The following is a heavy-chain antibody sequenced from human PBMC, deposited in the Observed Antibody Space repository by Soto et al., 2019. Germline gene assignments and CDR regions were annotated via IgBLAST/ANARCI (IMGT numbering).Heavy chain of an antibody. CDR3: ARGRGTVVTGNWFDP. J-gene: IGHJ5*02. D-gene: IGHD2-15*01. Sequence: QVQLVQSGAEVKKPGSSVKVSCKASGGTFSSYAISWVRQAPGQGLEWMVGIIPIFGTANYAQKFQGRVTITSNESPSTASMELSSLSAEDPAWYYCARGRGTVVTGNWFDPWGKGPLVTLSS. CDR1: GGTFSSYA. CDR2: IIPIFGTA. V-gene: IGHV1-69*01.